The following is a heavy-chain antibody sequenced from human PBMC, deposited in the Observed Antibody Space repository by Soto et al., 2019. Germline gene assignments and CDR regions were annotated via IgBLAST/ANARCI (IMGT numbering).Heavy chain of an antibody. D-gene: IGHD2-2*01. J-gene: IGHJ4*02. V-gene: IGHV3-30*04. CDR3: AARTDIVVVPAAHHPPYLDN. CDR1: GFTFSSYA. CDR2: ISYDGSNK. Sequence: APTLSCAASGFTFSSYAMHWVRQAPGKGLEWVAVISYDGSNKYYADSVKGRFTISRDNSKNTLYLQMNSLRAEDTAVYYCAARTDIVVVPAAHHPPYLDNWGQGTLVTGSS.